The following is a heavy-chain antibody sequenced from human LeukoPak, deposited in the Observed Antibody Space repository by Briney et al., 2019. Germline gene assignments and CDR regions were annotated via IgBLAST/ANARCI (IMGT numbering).Heavy chain of an antibody. CDR1: GGSISGGNYY. CDR2: IYDTGST. Sequence: SETLSLTCTVSGGSISGGNYYWNWNRQHPGKGLEWIGYIYDTGSTYYNPSLKSRVTISVDTSKNQFSLKLSSLTAADTAVYYCAREGRTVSRSFDYWGQGTLVTVSS. D-gene: IGHD1/OR15-1a*01. V-gene: IGHV4-31*03. CDR3: AREGRTVSRSFDY. J-gene: IGHJ4*02.